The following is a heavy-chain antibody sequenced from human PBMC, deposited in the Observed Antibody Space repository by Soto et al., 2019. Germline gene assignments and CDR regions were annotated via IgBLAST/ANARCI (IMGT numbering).Heavy chain of an antibody. Sequence: EVQLVESGGGLVQPGGSLRLSCAASGFTFSSYSMNWVRQAPGKGLEWVSYISSSSSTIYYADSVKGRFTISRDNAKNSLYMQMNILRDEDTAVYYCARDLSSSGSFDYWVQGTLVTVSS. V-gene: IGHV3-48*02. CDR1: GFTFSSYS. CDR2: ISSSSSTI. J-gene: IGHJ4*02. D-gene: IGHD1-26*01. CDR3: ARDLSSSGSFDY.